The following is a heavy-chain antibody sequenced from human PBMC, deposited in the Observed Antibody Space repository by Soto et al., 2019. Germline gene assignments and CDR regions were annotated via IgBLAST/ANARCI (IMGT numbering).Heavy chain of an antibody. J-gene: IGHJ4*02. D-gene: IGHD3-22*01. V-gene: IGHV1-69*13. CDR3: ARATYYYDSSAHS. CDR1: GGTFSSYA. Sequence: SVKVSCKASGGTFSSYAISWVRQAPGQGLEWMGGIIPIFGTANYAQKFQGRVTITADESTSTAYMELSSLRSEDTAVYYCARATYYYDSSAHSWGQGTLVTVSS. CDR2: IIPIFGTA.